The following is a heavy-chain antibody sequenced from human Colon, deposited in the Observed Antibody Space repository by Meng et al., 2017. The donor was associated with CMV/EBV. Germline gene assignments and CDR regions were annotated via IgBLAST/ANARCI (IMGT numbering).Heavy chain of an antibody. J-gene: IGHJ4*02. CDR3: AVLAVAEPISY. CDR1: GFTFSGSA. CDR2: IRSKPNNYAT. V-gene: IGHV3-73*01. D-gene: IGHD6-19*01. Sequence: SRKIACAASGFTFSGSAIHWVRQAAGKGLEWVGRIRSKPNNYATEYAESVKGRFTISRDDSNDSAFLQMSSLKVDDTAVYYCAVLAVAEPISYWGQGTLVTVSS.